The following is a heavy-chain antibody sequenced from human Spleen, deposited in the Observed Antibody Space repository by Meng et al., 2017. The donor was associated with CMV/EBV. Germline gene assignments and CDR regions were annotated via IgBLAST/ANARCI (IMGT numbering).Heavy chain of an antibody. CDR1: GFSIASDA. Sequence: GESLKISCAASGFSIASDAMTWVRQAPGKGLEWVSAISSSGDSTYYADSVKGRFTISRDNSRNTLYLRMISLRAEDTAVYYCATRGDAYTILYGMDVWGPGTTVTVSS. J-gene: IGHJ6*02. CDR2: ISSSGDST. CDR3: ATRGDAYTILYGMDV. D-gene: IGHD5-24*01. V-gene: IGHV3-23*01.